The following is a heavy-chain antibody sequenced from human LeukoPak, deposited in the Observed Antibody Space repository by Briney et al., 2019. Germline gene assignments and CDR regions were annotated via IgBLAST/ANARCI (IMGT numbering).Heavy chain of an antibody. CDR2: ISAYNGNT. CDR1: GYTFTSYG. J-gene: IGHJ6*03. CDR3: ARGLVGARYYYYMDV. D-gene: IGHD1-26*01. Sequence: GASVKVSCKVSGYTFTSYGISWVRQAPGQGLEWMGWISAYNGNTNYAQKLQGRVTMTTDTSTSTAYMELRSLRSDDTAVYYCARGLVGARYYYYMDVWGKGTTVTVSS. V-gene: IGHV1-18*01.